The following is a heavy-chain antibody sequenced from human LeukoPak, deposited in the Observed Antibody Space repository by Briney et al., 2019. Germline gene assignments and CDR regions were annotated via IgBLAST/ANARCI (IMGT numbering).Heavy chain of an antibody. CDR1: GFTFSSYA. CDR3: AKLWRIVVVITPIDY. Sequence: GGSLRLSCAASGFTFSSYAMSWVRQAPGKGLEWVSAISGSGGSTYYADSVKGRFTISRDNSKNTLYLQMNSLRAEDTAVYYCAKLWRIVVVITPIDYWGQGTLVTVSS. D-gene: IGHD3-22*01. CDR2: ISGSGGST. J-gene: IGHJ4*02. V-gene: IGHV3-23*01.